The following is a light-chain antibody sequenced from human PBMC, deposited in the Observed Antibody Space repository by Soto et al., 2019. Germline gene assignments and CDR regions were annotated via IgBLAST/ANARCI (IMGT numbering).Light chain of an antibody. CDR2: SNS. J-gene: IGLJ2*01. Sequence: QSVLTQPPSASGTPGQRVTISCSGGSSNIGGNTVNWYQQLPGAAPKLIIFSNSQWPSGVPDRFSGSKSGTSASLAIGGLQSEDEAEYYCSTWDDSLNGPLFGGGTKLTVL. CDR3: STWDDSLNGPL. CDR1: SSNIGGNT. V-gene: IGLV1-44*01.